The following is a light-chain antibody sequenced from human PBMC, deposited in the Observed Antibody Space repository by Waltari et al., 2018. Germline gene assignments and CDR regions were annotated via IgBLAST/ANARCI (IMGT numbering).Light chain of an antibody. Sequence: QTVVTQEPSFSVSPGGPVTLTCALSSGSVSTSYYYRWYQQTPGQAPRTLHYTTNTRSSGVPDRFSGSILGNKAALTITGAQAEDESDYYCVLYMGSGASVFGGGTKLTVL. CDR2: TTN. V-gene: IGLV8-61*01. J-gene: IGLJ3*02. CDR1: SGSVSTSYY. CDR3: VLYMGSGASV.